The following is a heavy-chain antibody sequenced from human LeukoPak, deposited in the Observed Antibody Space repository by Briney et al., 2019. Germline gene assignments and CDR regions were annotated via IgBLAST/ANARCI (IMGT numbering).Heavy chain of an antibody. D-gene: IGHD1-1*01. CDR1: GFTFSSYG. V-gene: IGHV3-30*03. Sequence: GGSLRLSCAASGFTFSSYGMHWVRQAPGKGLEWVAVISYDGSNKYYADSVKGRFTISRDNSKNTLYLQMNSLRAEDTAVYYCAGDRWNDVLDYWGRGTLVTVSS. J-gene: IGHJ4*02. CDR2: ISYDGSNK. CDR3: AGDRWNDVLDY.